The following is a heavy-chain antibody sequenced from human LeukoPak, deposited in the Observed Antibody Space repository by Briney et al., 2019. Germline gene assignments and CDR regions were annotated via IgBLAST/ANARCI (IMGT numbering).Heavy chain of an antibody. CDR2: ISAYNGNT. CDR3: ATLGRNYDY. J-gene: IGHJ4*02. Sequence: GASVKVSGKSSGYTFTSYGISWVRQAPGQGLEWMGWISAYNGNTNYAQKLQGRLTMTRDTSISTAYMELSRLKSDDTAVYYCATLGRNYDYWGQGTLVTVSS. V-gene: IGHV1-18*01. CDR1: GYTFTSYG. D-gene: IGHD1-7*01.